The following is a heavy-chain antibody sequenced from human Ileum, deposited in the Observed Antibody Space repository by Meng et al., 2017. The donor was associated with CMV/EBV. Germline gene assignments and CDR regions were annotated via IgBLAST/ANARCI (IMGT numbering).Heavy chain of an antibody. V-gene: IGHV4-34*01. CDR1: GYY. Sequence: GYYWGWIRQPPGKGLEWIGEINHSGSTNYNPSLKSRVTISVDTSKNQFSLKLSSVTAADTAVYYCARGRRTAPYCSSTSCYTSRFDPWGQGTLVTVSS. CDR2: INHSGST. D-gene: IGHD2-2*02. CDR3: ARGRRTAPYCSSTSCYTSRFDP. J-gene: IGHJ5*02.